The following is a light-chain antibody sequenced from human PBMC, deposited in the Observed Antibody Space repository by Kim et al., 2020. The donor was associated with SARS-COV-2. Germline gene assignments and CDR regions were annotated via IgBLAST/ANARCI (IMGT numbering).Light chain of an antibody. V-gene: IGKV1-5*03. J-gene: IGKJ1*01. CDR2: RAS. CDR1: HSVSDF. CDR3: QQYDAFSQTGT. Sequence: VVDSVTITCRASHSVSDFLAWYQQRPGKAPKLLIYRASTLQSGVPSRFSGSRSGTEFSLTIDSLQPDYSATYYCQQYDAFSQTGTFGQGTKVDIK.